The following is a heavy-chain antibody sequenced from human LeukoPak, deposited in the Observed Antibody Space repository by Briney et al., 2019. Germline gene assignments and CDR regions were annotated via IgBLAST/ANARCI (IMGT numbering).Heavy chain of an antibody. J-gene: IGHJ3*02. V-gene: IGHV4-34*01. CDR1: GGSFSGYY. D-gene: IGHD4-11*01. CDR2: INHSEST. CDR3: ARDTQPSNYVDDAFDI. Sequence: PSETLSLTCAAYGGSFSGYYWSWIRQPPGKGLEWIGEINHSESTNYNPSLKSRVTISVDTSKNQFSLRLDSVTAADTAMYYCARDTQPSNYVDDAFDIWGQGTMVTVSS.